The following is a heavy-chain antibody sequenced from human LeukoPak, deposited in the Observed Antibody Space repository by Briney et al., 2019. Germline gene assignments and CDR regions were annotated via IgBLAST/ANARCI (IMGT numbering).Heavy chain of an antibody. CDR3: ARGSREIAPYYFDY. Sequence: GGSLRLSCAASGFTFSNAWMHWVRQAPGKGLVWVSRINSDESSTSYADSVKGRFTISRDNAKSTLYLRMNSLRAEDTAVYYCARGSREIAPYYFDYWGQGTLVTVSS. CDR1: GFTFSNAW. D-gene: IGHD1-26*01. V-gene: IGHV3-74*01. CDR2: INSDESST. J-gene: IGHJ4*02.